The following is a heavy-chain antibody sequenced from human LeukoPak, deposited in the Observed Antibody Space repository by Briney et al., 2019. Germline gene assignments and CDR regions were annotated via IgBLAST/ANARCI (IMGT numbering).Heavy chain of an antibody. D-gene: IGHD3-22*01. CDR3: ARAYYEGSAYRHGVYFDY. V-gene: IGHV1-46*02. J-gene: IGHJ4*02. CDR1: GYTFNSSY. Sequence: ASVKVSCKASGYTFNSSYMHWVRQAPGQGLEWMGIINPSDDSTRYAQKFQGRVTMTKDTSTNTVYMHLSSLSSDDTAVYYCARAYYEGSAYRHGVYFDYWGQGTLVTVSS. CDR2: INPSDDST.